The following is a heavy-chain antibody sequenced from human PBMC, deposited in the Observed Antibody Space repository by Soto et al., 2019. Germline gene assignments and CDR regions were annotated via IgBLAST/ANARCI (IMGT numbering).Heavy chain of an antibody. V-gene: IGHV3-30-3*01. D-gene: IGHD6-19*01. CDR3: ARDPRSSGWYLYFDY. CDR2: ILYDGSNK. J-gene: IGHJ4*02. CDR1: GSTFSSYA. Sequence: QVQLVESGGGVVQPGRSLRLSCAASGSTFSSYAMHWVRQAPGKGLEWVAVILYDGSNKYYADSVKGRLTISRDNSKNTLYLQMNSLRAEDTAVYYCARDPRSSGWYLYFDYWGQGTLVTVSS.